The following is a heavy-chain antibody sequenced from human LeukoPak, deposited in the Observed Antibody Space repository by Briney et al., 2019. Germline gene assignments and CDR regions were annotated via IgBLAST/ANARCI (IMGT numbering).Heavy chain of an antibody. CDR1: GYTFTTYG. J-gene: IGHJ4*02. CDR2: INPNSGGT. D-gene: IGHD4-17*01. V-gene: IGHV1-2*02. Sequence: ASVKVSCKASGYTFTTYGISWVRQAPGQGLEWMGWINPNSGGTNYAQKFQGRVTMTRDTSISTAYMELSRLRSDDTAVYYCARGRTTVNTPNDYWGQGTLVTVSS. CDR3: ARGRTTVNTPNDY.